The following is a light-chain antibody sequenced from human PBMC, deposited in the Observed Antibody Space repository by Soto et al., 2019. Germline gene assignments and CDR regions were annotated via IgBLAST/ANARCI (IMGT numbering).Light chain of an antibody. CDR3: QQDNDWPPWT. J-gene: IGKJ1*01. V-gene: IGKV3-15*01. Sequence: EIVMTQSPATLSVSPGESATLSCRASQSVSSNLAWYQQKPGQAPRLLIYGASTRATGIPARFSGSGSGTEFTLTISSMQSEDFAVYYCQQDNDWPPWTFGQGTKVDI. CDR1: QSVSSN. CDR2: GAS.